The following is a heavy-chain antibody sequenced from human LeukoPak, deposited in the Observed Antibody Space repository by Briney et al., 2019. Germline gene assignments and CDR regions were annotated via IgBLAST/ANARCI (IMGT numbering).Heavy chain of an antibody. CDR1: GFTFSSYW. V-gene: IGHV3-74*01. D-gene: IGHD1-1*01. CDR3: ARGRPNYYFDY. Sequence: GGSLRLSCAASGFTFSSYWMHWVRQAPGKGLVWVSRITSADSSTSYADFVKGRFTTSRDNAKNTLYLQMNSLRAEDTAVYYCARGRPNYYFDYWGQGTLVTVSS. J-gene: IGHJ4*02. CDR2: ITSADSST.